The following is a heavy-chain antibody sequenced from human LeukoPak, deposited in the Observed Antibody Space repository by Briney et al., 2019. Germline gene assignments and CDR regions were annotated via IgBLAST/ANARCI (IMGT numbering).Heavy chain of an antibody. CDR1: GFTFSSYA. V-gene: IGHV3-23*01. J-gene: IGHJ4*02. D-gene: IGHD3-22*01. CDR2: ISGSGGNT. Sequence: GGSLRLSCAASGFTFSSYAMSWVRRAPGKGLEWVSAISGSGGNTYYADSVKGRFTISRDNAKNSLYPQMNSLRAEDTAVYYCARDWGYYYDSSGYYEVWGQGTLVTVSS. CDR3: ARDWGYYYDSSGYYEV.